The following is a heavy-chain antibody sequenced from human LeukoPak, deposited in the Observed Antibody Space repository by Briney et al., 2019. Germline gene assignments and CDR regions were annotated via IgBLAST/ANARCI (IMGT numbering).Heavy chain of an antibody. CDR1: GFSFSAYW. J-gene: IGHJ4*02. CDR2: INPAGSET. V-gene: IGHV3-7*01. CDR3: ARFGYVAAVDV. Sequence: TGGSLRLSCAASGFSFSAYWMTWVCQAPGTGLEWVANINPAGSETYYVDPVKGRFSISRDNAKNLVYLQMNSLRAEDTAVYHCARFGYVAAVDVWGQGTPVTVSS. D-gene: IGHD2-15*01.